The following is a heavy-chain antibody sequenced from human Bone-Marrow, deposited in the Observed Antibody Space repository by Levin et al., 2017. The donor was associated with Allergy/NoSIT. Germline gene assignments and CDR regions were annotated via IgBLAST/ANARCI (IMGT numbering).Heavy chain of an antibody. J-gene: IGHJ4*02. D-gene: IGHD5-12*01. Sequence: GGSLRLSCAASGFKFDAYVMHWVRQGPGKGLEWVSLSSWDGGSTYYADSVKGRFTISRDNSKNSLFLQMNSLRTEDTAMYYCVKDGEYTGYVKPYYFDYWGQGTVVTVSS. CDR2: SSWDGGST. CDR3: VKDGEYTGYVKPYYFDY. V-gene: IGHV3-43*01. CDR1: GFKFDAYV.